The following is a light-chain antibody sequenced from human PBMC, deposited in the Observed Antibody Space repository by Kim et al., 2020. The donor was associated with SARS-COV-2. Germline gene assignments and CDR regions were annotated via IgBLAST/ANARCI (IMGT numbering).Light chain of an antibody. CDR2: GAS. CDR3: QQYSNWPPPT. CDR1: QSLTNK. Sequence: SPGESATLSCRASQSLTNKLAWYQPKPGQAPRLLFHGASTRATDVPDRFSASGSGTEFTLTIDSPQPEDCGVYYCQQYSNWPPPTFGQGTKLEI. J-gene: IGKJ2*01. V-gene: IGKV3-15*01.